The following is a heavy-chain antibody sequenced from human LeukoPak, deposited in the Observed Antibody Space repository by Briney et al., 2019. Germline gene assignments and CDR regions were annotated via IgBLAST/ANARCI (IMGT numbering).Heavy chain of an antibody. V-gene: IGHV4-30-2*01. CDR2: IYHSGST. J-gene: IGHJ4*02. D-gene: IGHD2-2*01. CDR3: ARAGYCSSTSCYVRSGFDY. CDR1: GGSISSGGYY. Sequence: SQTLSLTCTVSGGSISSGGYYWSWIRQPPGKGLEWIGYIYHSGSTYYNPSLKSRVTISVDRSKNQFSLKLNSVTAADTAVYYCARAGYCSSTSCYVRSGFDYWGQGTLVTVSS.